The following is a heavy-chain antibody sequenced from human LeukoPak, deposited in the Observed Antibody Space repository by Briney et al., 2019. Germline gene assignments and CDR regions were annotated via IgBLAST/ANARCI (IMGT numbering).Heavy chain of an antibody. V-gene: IGHV4-30-2*01. J-gene: IGHJ5*02. D-gene: IGHD3-10*01. Sequence: PSQTLSLTCTVSGGSISSGGYYWSWIRQPPGKGLEWIGYIYHSGSTNYNPSLKSRVTMSVDTSKNQFSLKLSSVTAADTAVYYCARGYYGSGRRFDPWGQGTLVTVSS. CDR1: GGSISSGGYY. CDR3: ARGYYGSGRRFDP. CDR2: IYHSGST.